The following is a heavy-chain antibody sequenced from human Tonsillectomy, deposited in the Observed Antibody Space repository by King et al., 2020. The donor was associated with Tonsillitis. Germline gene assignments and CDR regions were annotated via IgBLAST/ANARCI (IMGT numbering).Heavy chain of an antibody. Sequence: VQLVESGGGLVQPGGSLRLSCSASGFTFSSYAMHWVRQAPGKGLEYVSAISSNGGSPYFADSAKGRFTISRDNSKNTLYLQLSSLRAEDTAVYYCVKDQQFYDYVWGSYRKAAFDIWGQGTMVTVSS. V-gene: IGHV3-64D*06. CDR2: ISSNGGSP. D-gene: IGHD3-16*02. CDR1: GFTFSSYA. CDR3: VKDQQFYDYVWGSYRKAAFDI. J-gene: IGHJ3*02.